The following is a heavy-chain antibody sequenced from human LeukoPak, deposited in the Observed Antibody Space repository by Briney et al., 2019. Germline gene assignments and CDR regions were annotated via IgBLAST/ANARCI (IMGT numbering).Heavy chain of an antibody. J-gene: IGHJ6*03. Sequence: TTSETLSLTCAVYGGSFSGYYWSWIRQPPGKGLEWIWEINHSGSTNYNPSLKSRVTISVDTSKNQFSLKLSSVTAADTAVYYCARVPSCSGGSCYGYYYMDVWGKGTTVTISS. D-gene: IGHD2-15*01. CDR1: GGSFSGYY. CDR3: ARVPSCSGGSCYGYYYMDV. V-gene: IGHV4-34*01. CDR2: INHSGST.